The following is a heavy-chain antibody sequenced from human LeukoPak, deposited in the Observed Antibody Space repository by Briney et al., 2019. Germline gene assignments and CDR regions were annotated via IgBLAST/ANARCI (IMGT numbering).Heavy chain of an antibody. V-gene: IGHV4-39*01. CDR3: ARHRSCRSTTCYAGAVTC. Sequence: SETLSLTCAVSGGSISTGTHYWGWIRQPSGKGLEWIGSIYYSGSTYYNPSLKSRVTISVDTSKNQFSLRLSSVTAADTAVYFCARHRSCRSTTCYAGAVTCWGQGTLVTVSS. CDR2: IYYSGST. J-gene: IGHJ4*02. D-gene: IGHD2-2*01. CDR1: GGSISTGTHY.